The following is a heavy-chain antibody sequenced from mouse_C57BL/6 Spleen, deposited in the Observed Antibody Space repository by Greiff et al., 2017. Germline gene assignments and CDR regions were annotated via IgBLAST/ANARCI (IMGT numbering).Heavy chain of an antibody. D-gene: IGHD1-1*01. Sequence: QVHVKQSGAELVKPGASVKISCKASGYAFSSYWMNWVKQRPGKGLEWIGQIYPGDGDTNYNGKFKGKATLTADKSSSTAYMQLSSLTSEDSAVYFCARSRYYGSSYGAMDYWGQGTSVTVSS. V-gene: IGHV1-80*01. CDR1: GYAFSSYW. CDR3: ARSRYYGSSYGAMDY. CDR2: IYPGDGDT. J-gene: IGHJ4*01.